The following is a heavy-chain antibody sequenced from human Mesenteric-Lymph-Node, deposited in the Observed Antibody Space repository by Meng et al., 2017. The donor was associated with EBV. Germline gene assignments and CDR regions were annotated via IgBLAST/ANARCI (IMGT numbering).Heavy chain of an antibody. CDR1: GGTFSSYA. V-gene: IGHV1-69*01. CDR3: ARDRDAYNYYFDY. Sequence: QVLVVQSGAEVKKPGSSVKVSCKAAGGTFSSYAISWVRQAPGQGLEWMGGIIPIFGTANYAQKFQGRVTIIADESTNTAYMELSSLRSEDTAVYYCARDRDAYNYYFDYWGQGTLVTVSS. J-gene: IGHJ4*02. D-gene: IGHD5-24*01. CDR2: IIPIFGTA.